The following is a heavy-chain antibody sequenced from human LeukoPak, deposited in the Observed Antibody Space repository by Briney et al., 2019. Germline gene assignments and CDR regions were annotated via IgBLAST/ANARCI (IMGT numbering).Heavy chain of an antibody. CDR2: INPSGGST. CDR3: ARAHNDDSSGYLLVIDAFDI. D-gene: IGHD3-22*01. V-gene: IGHV1-46*01. Sequence: GASVKVSCKASGYTFTSYYMHWVRQAPGQGLEWMGIINPSGGSTSYAQKFQGRVTMTRDMSTSTVYMELRSLRSDDTAVYYCARAHNDDSSGYLLVIDAFDIWGQGTMVTVSS. J-gene: IGHJ3*02. CDR1: GYTFTSYY.